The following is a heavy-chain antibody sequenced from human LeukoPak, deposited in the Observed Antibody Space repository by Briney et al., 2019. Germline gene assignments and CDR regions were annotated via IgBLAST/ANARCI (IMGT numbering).Heavy chain of an antibody. CDR2: ISSISSTI. D-gene: IGHD2-21*02. Sequence: GGSLRLSCAASGFTFSSYSMNWVRQAPGKGLEWVSYISSISSTIYYADSVKGRFTISRDNAKNSLYLQMNSLRAEDTAVYYCARLGYCGGDCLGWGQGTLVTVSS. V-gene: IGHV3-48*04. CDR3: ARLGYCGGDCLG. J-gene: IGHJ1*01. CDR1: GFTFSSYS.